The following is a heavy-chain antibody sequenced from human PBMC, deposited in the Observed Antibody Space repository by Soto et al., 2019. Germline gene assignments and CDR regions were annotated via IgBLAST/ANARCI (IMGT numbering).Heavy chain of an antibody. Sequence: PGGSLRLSCAASGFTFSSYAMSWVRQAPGKGLEWVSAISGSGGSTYYADSVKGRFTISRDNSKNTLYLQMNSLRAEYTAVYYCAKKGVGDIVVVPAAYFDFWGQGTLVTVSS. D-gene: IGHD2-2*01. CDR3: AKKGVGDIVVVPAAYFDF. J-gene: IGHJ4*02. CDR1: GFTFSSYA. V-gene: IGHV3-23*01. CDR2: ISGSGGST.